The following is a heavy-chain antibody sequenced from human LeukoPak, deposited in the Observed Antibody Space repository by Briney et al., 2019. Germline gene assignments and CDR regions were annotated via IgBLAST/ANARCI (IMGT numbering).Heavy chain of an antibody. CDR1: GYSFTTYG. Sequence: SVKVSCKASGYSFTTYGMNWVPQAPGQGLEWMGRIIPILGIANYAQKFQGRVTITADKSTSTAYMELSSLRSEDTAVYYCAARDGYNQYYFDYWGQGTLVTVSS. CDR2: IIPILGIA. J-gene: IGHJ4*02. D-gene: IGHD5-24*01. V-gene: IGHV1-69*04. CDR3: AARDGYNQYYFDY.